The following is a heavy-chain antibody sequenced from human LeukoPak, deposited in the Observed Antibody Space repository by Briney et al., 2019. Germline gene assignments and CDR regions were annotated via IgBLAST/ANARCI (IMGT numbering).Heavy chain of an antibody. Sequence: SETLSLTCTVSGGSISSYYWSWIRQPPGKGLEWIGYIYYSGSTNYNPSLKSRVTISVDTSKNQFSLKLSSVTAADTAVYYCARARITIFGVDVGWFDPWGQGTLVTVSS. CDR3: ARARITIFGVDVGWFDP. J-gene: IGHJ5*02. CDR2: IYYSGST. CDR1: GGSISSYY. D-gene: IGHD3-3*01. V-gene: IGHV4-59*01.